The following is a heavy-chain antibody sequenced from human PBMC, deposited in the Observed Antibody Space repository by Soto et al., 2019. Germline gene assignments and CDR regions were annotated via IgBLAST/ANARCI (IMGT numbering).Heavy chain of an antibody. CDR3: ASSWYTWKYNDYYCYVMDV. CDR2: IDPSDSYT. Sequence: PGESLKISCKGSGYSFTSYWISWVRQMPGKGLEWMGRIDPSDSYTNYSPSFQGHVTISADKSISTAYLQWSSLKASDTAMYYCASSWYTWKYNDYYCYVMDVWGQGTTVTVSS. V-gene: IGHV5-10-1*01. D-gene: IGHD1-20*01. J-gene: IGHJ6*02. CDR1: GYSFTSYW.